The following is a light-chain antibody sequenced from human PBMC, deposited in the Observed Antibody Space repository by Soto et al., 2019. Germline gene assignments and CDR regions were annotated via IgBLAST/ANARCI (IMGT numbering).Light chain of an antibody. CDR2: VAS. V-gene: IGKV3-20*01. CDR1: HSFGAIY. Sequence: EIVLTQSPGTLLLSPGKRATLSCRASHSFGAIYLAWYQQKPGQPPRLLIYVASSRATGIPDRFSGSGSGTDFTLTISRLEPEDFAVYYCQQYGSSPPYTFGQGTKLEIK. J-gene: IGKJ2*01. CDR3: QQYGSSPPYT.